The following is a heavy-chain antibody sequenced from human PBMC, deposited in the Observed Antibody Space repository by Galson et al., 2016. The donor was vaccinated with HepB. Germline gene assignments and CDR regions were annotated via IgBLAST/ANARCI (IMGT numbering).Heavy chain of an antibody. D-gene: IGHD6-13*01. CDR1: GGSISSTPYY. V-gene: IGHV4-39*01. CDR2: VYYSGTS. J-gene: IGHJ6*02. CDR3: ARHQNAAGGPLAMDV. Sequence: SETLSLTCTVSGGSISSTPYYWGWIRQPPGKGLEWIGSVYYSGTSYYTPSLESPVTISVDTSKNQFSLKLSSVTAADTAVYYCARHQNAAGGPLAMDVWGQGTTVTVSS.